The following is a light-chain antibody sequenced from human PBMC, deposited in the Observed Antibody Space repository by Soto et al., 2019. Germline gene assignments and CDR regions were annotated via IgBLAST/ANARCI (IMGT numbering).Light chain of an antibody. CDR1: NGHRSYA. V-gene: IGLV4-69*01. CDR3: QTWGTGIHV. Sequence: QPVLTQSPSASASLGASVKITCTLSNGHRSYAIAWHQQQPEKGPRYLMKLYSDGSHSKGDGIPDRFSGSSSGAERYLTISSLQSEDEADYYCQTWGTGIHVFGTGTKLTVL. CDR2: LYSDGSH. J-gene: IGLJ1*01.